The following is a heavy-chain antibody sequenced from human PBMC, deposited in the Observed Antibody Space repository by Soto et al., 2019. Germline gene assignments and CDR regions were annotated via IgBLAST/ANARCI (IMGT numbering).Heavy chain of an antibody. CDR1: GFDFGDYY. J-gene: IGHJ4*02. Sequence: PGGSLRLSCTGSGFDFGDYYMSWIWQAPGKGLGWVSYIDSGDGTTYYTDSVKGRFTISRDNSKNTLYLHMNNLKPDDTAIYYCTRGPRADSSGTGAHWGQGTPVTVSS. CDR2: IDSGDGTT. CDR3: TRGPRADSSGTGAH. V-gene: IGHV3-11*01. D-gene: IGHD1-26*01.